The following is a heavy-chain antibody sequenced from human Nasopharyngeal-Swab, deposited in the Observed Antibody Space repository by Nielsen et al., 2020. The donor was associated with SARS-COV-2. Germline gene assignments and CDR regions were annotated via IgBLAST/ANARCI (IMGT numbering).Heavy chain of an antibody. CDR3: VRSSSWYYFDY. CDR2: LYYNGNT. J-gene: IGHJ4*02. CDR1: GDSIAYSTFY. D-gene: IGHD6-13*01. Sequence: SDTLSPTCTVSGDSIAYSTFYWGWIRQPPGKGLEWIGNLYYNGNTYQNPSLQSPLTISVDKSKHQFSLQLSSVTAADTAVYYCVRSSSWYYFDYWAQGTQVTVSS. V-gene: IGHV4-39*01.